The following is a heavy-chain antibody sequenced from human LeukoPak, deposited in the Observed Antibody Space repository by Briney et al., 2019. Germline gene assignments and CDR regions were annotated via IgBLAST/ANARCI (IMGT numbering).Heavy chain of an antibody. CDR2: MNPNSGNT. V-gene: IGHV1-8*01. CDR1: GYTFTSYD. D-gene: IGHD3-22*01. J-gene: IGHJ4*02. CDR3: ARGLAYAYYYDSSGFY. Sequence: ASVKVSCKASGYTFTSYDINRVRQATGQGLEWMGWMNPNSGNTGYAQKFQGRVTMTRNTSISTAYMELSSLRSEDTAVYYCARGLAYAYYYDSSGFYWGQGTLVTVSS.